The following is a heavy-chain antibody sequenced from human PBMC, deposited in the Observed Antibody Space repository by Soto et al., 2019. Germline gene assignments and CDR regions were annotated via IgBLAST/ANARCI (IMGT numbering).Heavy chain of an antibody. V-gene: IGHV3-23*01. CDR2: ISGSGGST. CDR1: GFTVSSYA. Sequence: GGSLRLSCAASGFTVSSYAMSWVRQAPGKGLEWVSAISGSGGSTYYADSVKGRFTISRDNSKNTLYLQMNSLRAEDTAVYYCAKSYCSGGSCFLAWGQGTLVTVSS. D-gene: IGHD2-15*01. CDR3: AKSYCSGGSCFLA. J-gene: IGHJ5*02.